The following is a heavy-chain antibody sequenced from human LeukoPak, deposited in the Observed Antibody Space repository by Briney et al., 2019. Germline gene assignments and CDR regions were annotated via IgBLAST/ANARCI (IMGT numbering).Heavy chain of an antibody. Sequence: PGGSLRLSCAASGFTFSDYYMSWIRQAPGKGLEWVSYISSSGSTIYYARSVKGRFTISRDNAKNSLYLQMNSLRAEDTAVYYCARWNLYPCSGGYRNSVASWGQGTLVTVSS. J-gene: IGHJ4*02. CDR2: ISSSGSTI. CDR3: ARWNLYPCSGGYRNSVAS. V-gene: IGHV3-11*04. D-gene: IGHD3-10*02. CDR1: GFTFSDYY.